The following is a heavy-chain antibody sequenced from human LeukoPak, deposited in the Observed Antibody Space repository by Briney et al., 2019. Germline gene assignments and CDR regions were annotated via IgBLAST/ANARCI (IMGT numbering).Heavy chain of an antibody. CDR2: IIPILGIA. J-gene: IGHJ4*02. CDR1: GGTFSSYA. V-gene: IGHV1-69*04. CDR3: ARCTYYDSSGDYNFDY. D-gene: IGHD3-22*01. Sequence: ASVKVPCKASGGTFSSYAISWVRQAPGQGLEWMGRIIPILGIANYAQKFQGRVTITADKSTSTAYMELSSLRSEDTAVYYCARCTYYDSSGDYNFDYWGQGTLVTVSS.